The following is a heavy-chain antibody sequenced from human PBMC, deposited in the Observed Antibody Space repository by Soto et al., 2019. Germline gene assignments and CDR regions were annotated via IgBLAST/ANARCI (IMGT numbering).Heavy chain of an antibody. J-gene: IGHJ4*02. CDR1: GGSISVYY. CDR2: VYDNGRP. Sequence: SETLSLTCTISGGSISVYYWSWIRQSPRQGLEWIGYVYDNGRPYYSPSLKSRVTISADTSKNQISLKLTSATAADTAVYYCDRGVGSSHPRYWGRGTLVTVSS. D-gene: IGHD3-9*01. V-gene: IGHV4-59*01. CDR3: DRGVGSSHPRY.